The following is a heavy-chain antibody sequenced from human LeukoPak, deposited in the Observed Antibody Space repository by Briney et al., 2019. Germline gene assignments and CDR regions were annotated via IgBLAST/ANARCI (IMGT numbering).Heavy chain of an antibody. CDR3: ARRAGDYSHPYDY. V-gene: IGHV3-53*01. Sequence: PGGSLRLSCTVSGFTVSSNSMSWVRQAPGKGLEWVSFIYSDGSTHNSDSVKGRFTISRDNSKNTLYLQMNSLRAEDTAVYYCARRAGDYSHPYDYWGQGTLVTVSS. CDR1: GFTVSSNS. D-gene: IGHD3-22*01. J-gene: IGHJ4*02. CDR2: IYSDGST.